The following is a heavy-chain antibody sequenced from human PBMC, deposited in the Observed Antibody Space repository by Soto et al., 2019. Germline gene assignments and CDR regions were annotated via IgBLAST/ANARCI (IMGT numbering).Heavy chain of an antibody. CDR2: ISWNSGNI. D-gene: IGHD2-15*01. J-gene: IGHJ4*02. Sequence: EVQLVESGGGLVQPGRSLRLSCGASGFTFDDYAMHWVRQAPGKGLEWVSGISWNSGNICYADSVKGRFTISRDNAKDSHYLQMNSLIAEDTALYYGAQERMSGGRRFYFDSWGQGTLVTVSS. V-gene: IGHV3-9*01. CDR3: AQERMSGGRRFYFDS. CDR1: GFTFDDYA.